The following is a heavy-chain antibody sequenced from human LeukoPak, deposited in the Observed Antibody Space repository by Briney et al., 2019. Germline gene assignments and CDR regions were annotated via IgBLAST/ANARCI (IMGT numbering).Heavy chain of an antibody. V-gene: IGHV1-2*02. CDR2: INPNSGGT. CDR3: AREVRAVVAAFFDY. D-gene: IGHD2-15*01. CDR1: GYTFTSYY. J-gene: IGHJ4*02. Sequence: ASVKVSCKASGYTFTSYYMHWVRQAPGQGLEWMGWINPNSGGTKYAQKFQGRVTMTRDTSTSTAYMELSRLRSDDTALYYCAREVRAVVAAFFDYWGQGSLVTVSS.